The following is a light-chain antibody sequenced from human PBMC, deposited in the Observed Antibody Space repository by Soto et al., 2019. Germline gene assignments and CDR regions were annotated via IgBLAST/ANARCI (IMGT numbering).Light chain of an antibody. CDR1: QSVSSS. V-gene: IGKV3-11*01. Sequence: EIVLTQSPATLSLSPGERATLSCRASQSVSSSLAWYQQKTGQPPRLLIYDTSNRATGIPARFSGSGSGTHFTLTISSLEAEDFAVHYCQQRSNWPPSTFGPGTKVDIK. CDR3: QQRSNWPPST. J-gene: IGKJ3*01. CDR2: DTS.